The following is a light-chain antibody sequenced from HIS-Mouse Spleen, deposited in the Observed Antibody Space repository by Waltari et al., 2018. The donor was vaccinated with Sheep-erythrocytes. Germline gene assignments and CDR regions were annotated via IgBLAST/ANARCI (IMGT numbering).Light chain of an antibody. V-gene: IGKV2-28*01. CDR3: MQALQTPYT. CDR2: LGS. Sequence: DIVMTQSPLSLPVTPGEPASISCRSSQSLLHSNGYNYLDWYLQKPGQSPQLLIYLGSNRASWVPDRFSGSGSGTDFTLKISRVEAEYVGVYYCMQALQTPYTFGQGTKLEIK. CDR1: QSLLHSNGYNY. J-gene: IGKJ2*01.